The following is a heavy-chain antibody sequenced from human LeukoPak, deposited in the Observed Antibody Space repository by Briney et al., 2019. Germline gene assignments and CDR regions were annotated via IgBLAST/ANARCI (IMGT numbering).Heavy chain of an antibody. D-gene: IGHD2/OR15-2a*01. Sequence: PGGSLRLSCAASGFTFSTYAMNWVRRAPGKGLEWVSGISESDGRTYYADSVKGRSTISRDNSKNTLYLQMNSLRVEDTAVYYCAKVLSLTQYYWYGMDVWGQGTTVVVSS. CDR2: ISESDGRT. J-gene: IGHJ6*02. CDR1: GFTFSTYA. V-gene: IGHV3-23*01. CDR3: AKVLSLTQYYWYGMDV.